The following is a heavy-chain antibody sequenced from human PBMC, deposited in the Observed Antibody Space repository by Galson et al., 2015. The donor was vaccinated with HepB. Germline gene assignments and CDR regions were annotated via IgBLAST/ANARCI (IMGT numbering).Heavy chain of an antibody. Sequence: SVKVSCKASGYTFTSYVMNWVRQAPGQGLEWMGWINTNTGNPTYAQGFTGRFVFSLDTSVSTAYLQISSLKAEDTAVYYCARASRGSTSPTLIWGSWYVDYFDYWGQGTLVTVSS. V-gene: IGHV7-4-1*02. CDR1: GYTFTSYV. D-gene: IGHD2-2*01. CDR3: ARASRGSTSPTLIWGSWYVDYFDY. J-gene: IGHJ4*02. CDR2: INTNTGNP.